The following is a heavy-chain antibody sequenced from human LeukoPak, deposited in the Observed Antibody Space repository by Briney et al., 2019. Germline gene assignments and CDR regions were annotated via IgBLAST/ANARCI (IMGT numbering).Heavy chain of an antibody. CDR2: IYYSGST. J-gene: IGHJ4*02. V-gene: IGHV4-39*07. CDR1: GGSISSSSYY. Sequence: PSETLSLTCTVFGGSISSSSYYWGWIRQPPGKGLEWIGSIYYSGSTYYNPSLKSRVTISVDTSKNQFSLKLRSVTAADTAVYYCARVTGYMIEDYFDYWGQGTLVTVSS. D-gene: IGHD3-22*01. CDR3: ARVTGYMIEDYFDY.